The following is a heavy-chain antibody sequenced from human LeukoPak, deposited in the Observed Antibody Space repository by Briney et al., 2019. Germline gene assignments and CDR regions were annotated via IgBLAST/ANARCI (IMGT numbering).Heavy chain of an antibody. CDR1: GFTSSSYA. J-gene: IGHJ4*02. CDR3: AKDAATMIVVVMGEYFDY. CDR2: ISGSGGST. Sequence: PGGSLRLSCAASGFTSSSYAMSWVRQAPGKGLEWVSAISGSGGSTYYADSVKGRFTISRDNSKNTLYLQMNSLRAEDTAVYYCAKDAATMIVVVMGEYFDYWGQGTLVTVSS. V-gene: IGHV3-23*01. D-gene: IGHD3-22*01.